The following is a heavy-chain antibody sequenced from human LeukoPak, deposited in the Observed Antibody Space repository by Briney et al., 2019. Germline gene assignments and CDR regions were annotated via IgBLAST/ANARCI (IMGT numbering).Heavy chain of an antibody. J-gene: IGHJ4*02. CDR2: INQDGSEK. CDR1: GFTFSSHW. Sequence: PGGSLRLSCAASGFTFSSHWMNWVRQAPGKGLEWLASINQDGSEKYYVDSVKGRFTISRDNAKNSLYLQMNSLRAEDTAVYYCARDATPDGIIFDYWGQGTLVTVSS. CDR3: ARDATPDGIIFDY. V-gene: IGHV3-7*05. D-gene: IGHD3-16*01.